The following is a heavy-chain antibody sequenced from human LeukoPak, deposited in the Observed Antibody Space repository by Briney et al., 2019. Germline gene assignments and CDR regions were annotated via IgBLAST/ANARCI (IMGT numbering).Heavy chain of an antibody. V-gene: IGHV3-30-3*01. D-gene: IGHD6-13*01. CDR1: GFTFSTYA. Sequence: GGSLRLSCAASGFTFSTYAMHWVRQTPGKGLEWVAITSYDGSDEHYTDSVKGRFTISRDNSKNTLYLQMNSLRAEDTAVYYCARDSTAAAGTSGDYWGQGTLVTVSS. CDR3: ARDSTAAAGTSGDY. J-gene: IGHJ4*02. CDR2: TSYDGSDE.